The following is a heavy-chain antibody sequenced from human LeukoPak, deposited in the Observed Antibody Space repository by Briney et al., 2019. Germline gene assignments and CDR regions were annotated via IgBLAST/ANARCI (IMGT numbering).Heavy chain of an antibody. CDR3: AKGRPYYGSGID. J-gene: IGHJ4*02. CDR1: GFTFSSYG. D-gene: IGHD3-10*01. Sequence: GGSLRLSCAASGFTFSSYGMHWVRQAPGKGLEWVAFIRYDGSNKYYADSVKSRFTISRDNSKNTLYLQMNSLRAEDTAVYYCAKGRPYYGSGIDWGQGTLVTVSS. V-gene: IGHV3-30*02. CDR2: IRYDGSNK.